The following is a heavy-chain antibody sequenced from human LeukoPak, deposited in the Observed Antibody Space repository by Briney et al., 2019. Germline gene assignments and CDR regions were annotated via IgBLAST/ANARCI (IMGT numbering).Heavy chain of an antibody. V-gene: IGHV1-2*06. CDR2: INPNSGGT. CDR3: AREWPYGSGTYGY. CDR1: GYTFTGYY. J-gene: IGHJ4*02. D-gene: IGHD3-10*01. Sequence: ASVKVSCKASGYTFTGYYMHWVRQAPGQGLEWMGRINPNSGGTNYAQKFQGRVTMTRGTSISTAYMELSRLRSDDTAVYYCAREWPYGSGTYGYWGQGTLVTVSS.